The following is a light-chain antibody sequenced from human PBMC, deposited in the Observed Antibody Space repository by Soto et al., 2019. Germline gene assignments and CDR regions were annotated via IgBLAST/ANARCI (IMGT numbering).Light chain of an antibody. CDR1: QTISKTY. J-gene: IGKJ2*01. V-gene: IGKV3-20*01. CDR2: GAS. CDR3: QEYCDSPYT. Sequence: EIVLTQSPDILSLSQGERATLSCRASQTISKTYVAWYRQRPGQAPNLLISGASGCAVGIPDRFSASGSGTDFNLAISDVEPEDCAVDYCQEYCDSPYTFGQGTRLDSK.